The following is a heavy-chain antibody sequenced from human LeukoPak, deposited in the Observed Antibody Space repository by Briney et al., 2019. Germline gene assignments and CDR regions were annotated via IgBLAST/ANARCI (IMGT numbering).Heavy chain of an antibody. CDR1: GDTFTSYY. CDR2: INPSGDST. D-gene: IGHD6-13*01. J-gene: IGHJ3*02. CDR3: AREGAAAGFFNAFDI. V-gene: IGHV1-46*01. Sequence: VASVKVSCKASGDTFTSYYMHWVRQAPGQGLEWMGIINPSGDSTSSAQTFQGRVTMTRDMSTSTVYMALSSLRTEDTAVYYCAREGAAAGFFNAFDIWGQGTMVTVSS.